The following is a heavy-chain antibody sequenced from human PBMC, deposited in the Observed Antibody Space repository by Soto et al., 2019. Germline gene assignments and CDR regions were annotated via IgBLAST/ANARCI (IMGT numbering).Heavy chain of an antibody. CDR3: ARVILPGDNTD. D-gene: IGHD3-16*01. CDR2: SNHGGST. CDR1: GGSFSGYY. J-gene: IGHJ4*02. Sequence: QVQLQQWGAGLLKPSETLSLTCAVYGGSFSGYYWSWIRQPPGKGLEWIGKSNHGGSTNYNPSLKSRVTMSVDPSKNQFSLRRTSVTADDTADYYWARVILPGDNTDWGQGTLVIVSS. V-gene: IGHV4-34*01.